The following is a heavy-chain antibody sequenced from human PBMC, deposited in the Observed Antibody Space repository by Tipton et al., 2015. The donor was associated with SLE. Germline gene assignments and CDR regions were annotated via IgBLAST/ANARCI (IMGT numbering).Heavy chain of an antibody. CDR2: MNPNSGNT. D-gene: IGHD1-26*01. CDR1: GYTFTSYD. Sequence: QVQLVQSGAEVKKPGASVKVSCKASGYTFTSYDINWVRQATGQGLEWMGWMNPNSGNTDYAQKFQGRVTMTRNTSISTAYMELSSLRSDDTAVYYCARDANAFSGSFDFDYWGQGTLVTVSS. V-gene: IGHV1-8*01. CDR3: ARDANAFSGSFDFDY. J-gene: IGHJ4*02.